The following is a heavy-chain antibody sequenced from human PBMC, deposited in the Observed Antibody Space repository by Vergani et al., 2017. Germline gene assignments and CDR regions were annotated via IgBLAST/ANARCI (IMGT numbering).Heavy chain of an antibody. CDR3: ARELSSDYYYYMDV. Sequence: VQLLESGGGLVQPGGSLRLSCAASGFTFSSYGMHWVRQAPGKGLEWVAVIWYDGSNKYYADSVKGRFTISRDNSKNTLYLQMNSLRAEDTAVYYCARELSSDYYYYMDVWGKGTTVTVSS. J-gene: IGHJ6*03. CDR2: IWYDGSNK. D-gene: IGHD3-10*01. CDR1: GFTFSSYG. V-gene: IGHV3-33*08.